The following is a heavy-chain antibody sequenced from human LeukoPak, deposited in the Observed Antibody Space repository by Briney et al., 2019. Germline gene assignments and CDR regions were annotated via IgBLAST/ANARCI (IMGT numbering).Heavy chain of an antibody. CDR1: GGSINSAGFY. V-gene: IGHV4-30-2*01. CDR3: ARGGSKQWLVDDS. Sequence: SETLSLTCTVSGGSINSAGFYWTWIRQPPGKGLEWIGYIFHSGNTYYSPSLKSRVTVSMDRSKNQFSLKLSSVTAADTAIYYCARGGSKQWLVDDSWGQGTLVTVSS. CDR2: IFHSGNT. J-gene: IGHJ4*02. D-gene: IGHD6-19*01.